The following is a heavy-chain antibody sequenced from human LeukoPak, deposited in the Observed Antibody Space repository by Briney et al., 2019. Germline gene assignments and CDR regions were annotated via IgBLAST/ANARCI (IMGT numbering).Heavy chain of an antibody. V-gene: IGHV4-4*07. CDR2: VYTSGST. Sequence: SETLSLTCTVSGGSISSYYWSWIPQLAGKGLEWIGRVYTSGSTNYNPSLKSRVTMSVDTSKNQFSLKLSSVTAADTAFYYRERSGYDILTGYSGFDYWGQGTLVTVSS. CDR3: ERSGYDILTGYSGFDY. CDR1: GGSISSYY. D-gene: IGHD3-9*01. J-gene: IGHJ4*02.